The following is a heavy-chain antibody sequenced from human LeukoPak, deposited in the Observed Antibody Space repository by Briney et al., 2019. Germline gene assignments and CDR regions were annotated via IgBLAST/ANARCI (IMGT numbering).Heavy chain of an antibody. J-gene: IGHJ4*02. CDR3: ARDEGQDYYDSSFDY. CDR2: MNPNSGNT. CDR1: GYTFTSYD. D-gene: IGHD3-22*01. V-gene: IGHV1-8*01. Sequence: ASVKVSCKASGYTFTSYDINWVRQATGQGLEWMGWMNPNSGNTGYAQKFQGRVTMTRNTSISTAYMELSRLRSDDTAVYYCARDEGQDYYDSSFDYWGQGTLVTVSS.